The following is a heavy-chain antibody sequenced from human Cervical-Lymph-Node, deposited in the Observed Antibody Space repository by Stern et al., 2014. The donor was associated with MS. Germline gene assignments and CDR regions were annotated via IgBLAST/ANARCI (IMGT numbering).Heavy chain of an antibody. D-gene: IGHD1-26*01. CDR3: AEGGSGSYLD. V-gene: IGHV3-30-3*02. J-gene: IGHJ4*02. Sequence: VQLVESGGGVVQPGRSLRLSCAASGFVFRRYALHWVRQAPGKGLEWVALISYDGRYKCYTDFVRGGFTVSIDNSNKTVDLEMNSLRLEDTAFYYCAEGGSGSYLDWGQGSLFTVSS. CDR1: GFVFRRYA. CDR2: ISYDGRYK.